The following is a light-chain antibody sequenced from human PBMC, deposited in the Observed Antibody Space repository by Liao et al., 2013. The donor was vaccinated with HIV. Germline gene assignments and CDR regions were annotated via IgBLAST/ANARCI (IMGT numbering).Light chain of an antibody. J-gene: IGLJ2*01. V-gene: IGLV3-1*01. CDR3: QAWDSRADVV. Sequence: SFELTQPPSVSVSPGQTATITCSGSRLGAKYVCWYQQKPGQSPVLVMYQDNRRPSGIPERFSGYNSGNTATLIISGTQAMDEADYFCQAWDSRADVVFGGGTKLTVL. CDR2: QDN. CDR1: RLGAKY.